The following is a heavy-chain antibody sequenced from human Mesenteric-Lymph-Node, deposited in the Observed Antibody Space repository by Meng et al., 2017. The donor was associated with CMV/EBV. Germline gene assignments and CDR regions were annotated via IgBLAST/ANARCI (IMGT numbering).Heavy chain of an antibody. V-gene: IGHV3-33*01. J-gene: IGHJ5*02. Sequence: SGFTFSSYGMHWVRQAPGKGLEWVAVIWYDGSNKYYADSVKGRFTISRDNSKNTLYLQMNSLRAEDTAVYYCARDLAAAGTDNWSDPWGQGTLVTVSS. CDR3: ARDLAAAGTDNWSDP. D-gene: IGHD6-13*01. CDR1: GFTFSSYG. CDR2: IWYDGSNK.